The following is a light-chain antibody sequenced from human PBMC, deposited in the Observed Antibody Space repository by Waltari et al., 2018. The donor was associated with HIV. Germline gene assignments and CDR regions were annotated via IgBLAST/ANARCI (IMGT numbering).Light chain of an antibody. J-gene: IGLJ1*01. CDR2: EDT. Sequence: SYELTQPPSVSVSPGQTARITCSGDALAKKYAYWYQQKSGQAPVLVIYEDTKRPSGIPDRCSGFSSGARATLTISGAQLEDEGDYYCYSTDSSGYLFVFGTGTKVTVL. CDR3: YSTDSSGYLFV. CDR1: ALAKKY. V-gene: IGLV3-10*01.